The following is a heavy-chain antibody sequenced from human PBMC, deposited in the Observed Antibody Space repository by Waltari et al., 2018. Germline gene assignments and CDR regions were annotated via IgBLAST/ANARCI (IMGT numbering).Heavy chain of an antibody. CDR2: ISPSFGTA. V-gene: IGHV1-69*12. CDR3: ARDHGPYYYYGMDV. J-gene: IGHJ6*02. CDR1: GGTFSSYA. Sequence: QVQLVQSGAEVKKPGSSVKVSCKASGGTFSSYAISWVRQAPGQGLEWMGGISPSFGTANYAQKFQGRVTITADESTSTAYMELSSLRSEDTAVYYCARDHGPYYYYGMDVWGQGTTVTVSS.